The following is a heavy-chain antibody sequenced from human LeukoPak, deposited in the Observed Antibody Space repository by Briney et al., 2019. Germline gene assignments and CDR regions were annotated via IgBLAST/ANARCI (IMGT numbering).Heavy chain of an antibody. CDR1: GFTFSSYA. J-gene: IGHJ4*02. V-gene: IGHV3-23*01. CDR3: AKPHYDILTGYPPDY. D-gene: IGHD3-9*01. Sequence: PGGSLRLSCAASGFTFSSYAMSWVRQAPGKGLEWVSAISGSGGSTYYADSVKGRFTISRDNSKNTLYLQLTTLTPEDTAVYYCAKPHYDILTGYPPDYWGQGTLVTVSS. CDR2: ISGSGGST.